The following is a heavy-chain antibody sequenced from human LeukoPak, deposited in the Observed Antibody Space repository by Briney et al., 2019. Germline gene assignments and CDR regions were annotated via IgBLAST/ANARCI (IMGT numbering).Heavy chain of an antibody. Sequence: SETLSLTCTVSGGSISSYYWSWIRQPPGKGLEWIGYIYYSGSTNYNPSLKSRVTISVDTSKNQFSLKLSSVTAADTAVYYCARLGYCSGGSCYYPPGWFDPWGQGTLVTVST. D-gene: IGHD2-15*01. CDR1: GGSISSYY. J-gene: IGHJ5*02. V-gene: IGHV4-59*08. CDR3: ARLGYCSGGSCYYPPGWFDP. CDR2: IYYSGST.